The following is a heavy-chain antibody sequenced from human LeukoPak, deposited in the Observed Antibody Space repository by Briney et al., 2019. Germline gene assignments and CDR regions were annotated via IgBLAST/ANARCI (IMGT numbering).Heavy chain of an antibody. J-gene: IGHJ2*01. Sequence: GGSLRLSCAASGFTFSDYYVSWIREAPGKGLEWVSKISASGSYTNDADSVKGRFTISRDNAKNSLYLHMNSLRAEDTAVYYCAREDKWYFDLWGRGTLVTVSS. CDR1: GFTFSDYY. CDR3: AREDKWYFDL. V-gene: IGHV3-11*05. CDR2: ISASGSYT.